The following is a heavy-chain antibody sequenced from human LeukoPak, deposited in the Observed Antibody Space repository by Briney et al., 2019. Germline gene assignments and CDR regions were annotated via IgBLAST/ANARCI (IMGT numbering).Heavy chain of an antibody. D-gene: IGHD1-14*01. V-gene: IGHV4-34*01. J-gene: IGHJ4*02. CDR1: GGSFSGYY. Sequence: PSETLSLTCAVYGGSFSGYYWSWIRQPPGKGLEWIGEINHSGSTNYNPSLTSRVTISVDTSKNQFSLKLSSVTAADTAVYYCARDQGSIILGYFDYWGQGTLVTVSS. CDR2: INHSGST. CDR3: ARDQGSIILGYFDY.